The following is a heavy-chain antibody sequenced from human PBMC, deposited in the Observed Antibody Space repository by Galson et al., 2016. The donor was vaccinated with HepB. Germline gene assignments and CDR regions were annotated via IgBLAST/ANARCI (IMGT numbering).Heavy chain of an antibody. V-gene: IGHV4-31*03. CDR3: ARGYSYGGGIY. Sequence: LSLTCTVSGGSISSADYYWSWIRQHAGKGLEWIGYIYYSGSTYYNPSLKSRVTMSIDTSKNQFSLKMTSVTAADTAVYYCARGYSYGGGIYWGRGTRVTVSS. J-gene: IGHJ1*01. CDR1: GGSISSADYY. D-gene: IGHD5-18*01. CDR2: IYYSGST.